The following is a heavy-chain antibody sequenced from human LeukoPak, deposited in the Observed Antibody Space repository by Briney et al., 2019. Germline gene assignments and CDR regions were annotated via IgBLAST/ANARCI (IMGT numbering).Heavy chain of an antibody. Sequence: SETLSLTCTVSGGSTSSSSYYWGWIRQPPGKGLEWIGSIYYSGSTYYNPSLKSRVTISVDTSKNQFSLKLSSVTAADTAVYYCARTAATTARGLVFDPWGQGTLVTVSS. CDR3: ARTAATTARGLVFDP. CDR1: GGSTSSSSYY. V-gene: IGHV4-39*07. CDR2: IYYSGST. J-gene: IGHJ5*02. D-gene: IGHD2-21*02.